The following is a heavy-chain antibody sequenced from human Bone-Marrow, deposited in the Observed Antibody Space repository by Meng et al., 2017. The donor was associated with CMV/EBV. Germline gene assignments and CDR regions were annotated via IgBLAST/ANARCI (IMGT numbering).Heavy chain of an antibody. J-gene: IGHJ4*02. D-gene: IGHD2-15*01. Sequence: GGSLRLSCAAAGFTFSSYGMHWVRQAPGKGLEWVAVIWYDGSNKYYADSVKGRFTISRDNSKNTLYLQMNSLRAEDTAVYYCAKDLGDIVVVVALDYRGQGTLVTVSS. CDR1: GFTFSSYG. CDR3: AKDLGDIVVVVALDY. V-gene: IGHV3-33*06. CDR2: IWYDGSNK.